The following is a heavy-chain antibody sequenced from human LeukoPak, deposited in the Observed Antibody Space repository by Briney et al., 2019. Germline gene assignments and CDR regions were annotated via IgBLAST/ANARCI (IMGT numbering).Heavy chain of an antibody. J-gene: IGHJ4*02. CDR1: GGSISSSRYY. V-gene: IGHV4-39*01. CDR2: IYYSGST. CDR3: ATWAVYCSSTSCYDH. Sequence: SETLSLTCTVSGGSISSSRYYWGWIRQPPGKGLEWIGSIYYSGSTYYNPSLKSRVTISVDTSKNQFSLKLSSVTAADTAVYYCATWAVYCSSTSCYDHWGQGTLVTVSS. D-gene: IGHD2-2*01.